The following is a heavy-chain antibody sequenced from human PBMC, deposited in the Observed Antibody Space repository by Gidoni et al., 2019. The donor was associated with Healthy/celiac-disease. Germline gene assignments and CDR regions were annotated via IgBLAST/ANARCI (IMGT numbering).Heavy chain of an antibody. CDR3: AKDVGVVITTAWDY. V-gene: IGHV3-9*01. D-gene: IGHD3-22*01. Sequence: DVQPVVSGGGLVQPAGSLRPSCAAPGFTFDDYAMHWVRQPPGKGLEWVSGISLNSGSIGYADSVKGRFTISRDNAKNSLYLQMNSLRAEDTALYYCAKDVGVVITTAWDYWGQGTLVTVSS. CDR2: ISLNSGSI. CDR1: GFTFDDYA. J-gene: IGHJ4*02.